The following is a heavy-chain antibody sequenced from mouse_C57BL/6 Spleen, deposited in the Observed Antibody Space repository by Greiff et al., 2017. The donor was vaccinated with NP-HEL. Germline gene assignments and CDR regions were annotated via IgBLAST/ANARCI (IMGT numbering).Heavy chain of an antibody. CDR2: IYPSDSET. CDR3: ARRITTVVDY. D-gene: IGHD1-1*01. CDR1: GYTFTSYW. Sequence: QVQLQQPGAELVRPGSSVKLSCKASGYTFTSYWMDWVKQRPGQGLEWIGNIYPSDSETHYNQKFKDKATLTVDKSSSTAYMQLSSLTSEDSAVYYCARRITTVVDYWGQGTTLTVAS. V-gene: IGHV1-61*01. J-gene: IGHJ2*01.